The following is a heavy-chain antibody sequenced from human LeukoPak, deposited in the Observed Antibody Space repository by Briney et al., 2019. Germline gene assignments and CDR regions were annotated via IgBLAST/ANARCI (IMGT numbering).Heavy chain of an antibody. Sequence: ASVKVSCKASGYTFSSYDINWVRQATGQGLEWMGWMNTNSGNTGFAQKFKGRLTLTRDTSIDTAYMELSSLKPEDTAIYYCARVHDQEPNGWFGPWGQGTQVTVSS. CDR1: GYTFSSYD. CDR2: MNTNSGNT. D-gene: IGHD1-26*01. CDR3: ARVHDQEPNGWFGP. V-gene: IGHV1-8*02. J-gene: IGHJ5*02.